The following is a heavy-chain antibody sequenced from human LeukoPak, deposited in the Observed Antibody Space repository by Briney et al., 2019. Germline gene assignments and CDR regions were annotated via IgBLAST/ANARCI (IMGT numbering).Heavy chain of an antibody. CDR3: ARDMEYYYDSSGYYYGNDY. J-gene: IGHJ4*02. CDR1: GFTFSSYS. D-gene: IGHD3-22*01. V-gene: IGHV3-21*01. CDR2: ISSSSSYI. Sequence: PGGSLRLSCAASGFTFSSYSMNWVRQAPGKGLEWVSSISSSSSYIYYADSVKGRFTISRDNAKNSLYLQMNSLRAEDTAVYYCARDMEYYYDSSGYYYGNDYWGQGTLVTVSS.